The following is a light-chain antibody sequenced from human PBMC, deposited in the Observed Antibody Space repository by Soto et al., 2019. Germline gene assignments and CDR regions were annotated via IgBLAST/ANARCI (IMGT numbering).Light chain of an antibody. CDR1: STDVAGY. J-gene: IGLJ1*01. Sequence: QSALTQPRSVSGSPGQSVTISCLGTSTDVAGYVSWYQQHPGKPPKLLIYDVNKRPSGVPDRFSGPKSGNTASLAISALQAEDEADYYCCSYEGSFVHVFXSGTKVTVL. V-gene: IGLV2-11*01. CDR3: CSYEGSFVHV. CDR2: DVN.